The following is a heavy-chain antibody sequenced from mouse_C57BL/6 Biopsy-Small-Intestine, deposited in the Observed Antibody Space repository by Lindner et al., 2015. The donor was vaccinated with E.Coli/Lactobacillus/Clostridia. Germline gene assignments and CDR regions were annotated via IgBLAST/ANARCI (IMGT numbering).Heavy chain of an antibody. CDR2: INPYNGNT. Sequence: VQLQESGPALVKPGDSVKMSCKASGYSFTAYFMNWVMQSHGKSLEWIGRINPYNGNTFFNQNFKGRATLTVDKSSNTVHMELRSLTSEDSAVYYCARADYYDSSYYWFLDVWGTGTTVTVSS. CDR3: ARADYYDSSYYWFLDV. V-gene: IGHV1-20*01. D-gene: IGHD1-1*01. J-gene: IGHJ1*03. CDR1: GYSFTAYF.